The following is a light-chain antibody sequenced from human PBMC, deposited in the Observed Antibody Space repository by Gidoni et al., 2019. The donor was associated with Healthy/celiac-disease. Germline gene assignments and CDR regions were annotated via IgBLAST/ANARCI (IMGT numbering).Light chain of an antibody. V-gene: IGKV1-9*01. J-gene: IGKJ4*01. Sequence: DIQVTQSPSFLSASVGDRVTITCRASQGISSYLAWYQQKPGKAPKLLIYAASTLPSGVPSRFSGSGSGTEFTLTISSLQPEDFATYYCQPLNSYPLTFGGGTKVEIK. CDR1: QGISSY. CDR3: QPLNSYPLT. CDR2: AAS.